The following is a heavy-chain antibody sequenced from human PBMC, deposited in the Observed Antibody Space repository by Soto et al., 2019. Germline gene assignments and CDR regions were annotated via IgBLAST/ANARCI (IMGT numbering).Heavy chain of an antibody. Sequence: GGSLRLSCAASGFIFSTHWIHWVRQAPGKGLVWVSGINNEGSTTSYADSVKGRFTISRDNAKNTLYLQMNSLRAEDTAVYYCARGRFYDMDVWGQGTTVTVSS. D-gene: IGHD3-16*01. CDR2: INNEGSTT. J-gene: IGHJ6*02. CDR3: ARGRFYDMDV. V-gene: IGHV3-74*01. CDR1: GFIFSTHW.